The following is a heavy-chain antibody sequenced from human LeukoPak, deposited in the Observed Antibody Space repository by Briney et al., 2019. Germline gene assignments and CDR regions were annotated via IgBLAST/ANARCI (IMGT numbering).Heavy chain of an antibody. D-gene: IGHD6-6*01. J-gene: IGHJ5*02. CDR2: VYPGDSDT. CDR3: ARHGFGYSSSSYHPHWFDP. Sequence: GESLKISCKGSGYSFTSYWIGWVRQMPGKGLEWVGIVYPGDSDTRYSPSFQGQVTISADKSISTAYLQWSSLKASDTAMYYCARHGFGYSSSSYHPHWFDPWGQGTLVTVSS. CDR1: GYSFTSYW. V-gene: IGHV5-51*01.